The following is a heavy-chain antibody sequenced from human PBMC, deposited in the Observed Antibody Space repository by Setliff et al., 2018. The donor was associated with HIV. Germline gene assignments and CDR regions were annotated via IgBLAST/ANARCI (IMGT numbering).Heavy chain of an antibody. V-gene: IGHV3-23*01. D-gene: IGHD2-21*01. CDR3: ARGQFRLRPDSLDL. CDR2: ILSTGERT. CDR1: GFTFSNYA. Sequence: GGSLRLSCAASGFTFSNYAMSWVRQAPGEGLEWVSAILSTGERTFYADSVKGRFTISRDDSKNTLYPQMNSLRAEDTALYYCARGQFRLRPDSLDLWGQGTLVTVSS. J-gene: IGHJ3*01.